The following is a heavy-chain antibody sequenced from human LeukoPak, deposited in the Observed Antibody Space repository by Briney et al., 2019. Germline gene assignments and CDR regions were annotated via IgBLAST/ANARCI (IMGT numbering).Heavy chain of an antibody. Sequence: SETLSLTCTVSGGSISSRSYYWGWIRQPPGKGLEWMGSIYYSGNTYYNPSLKSRVTISVDTSKNQFSLKVTSVTAADTAVYYCARDLGLTHLDYWGQGTLVTVSS. J-gene: IGHJ4*02. V-gene: IGHV4-39*07. CDR1: GGSISSRSYY. CDR2: IYYSGNT. D-gene: IGHD4-23*01. CDR3: ARDLGLTHLDY.